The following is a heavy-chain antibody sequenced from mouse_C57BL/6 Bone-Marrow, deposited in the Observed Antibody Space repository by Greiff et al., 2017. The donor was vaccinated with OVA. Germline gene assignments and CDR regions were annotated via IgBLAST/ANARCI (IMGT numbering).Heavy chain of an antibody. CDR2: ISSSGSYT. Sequence: EVQLKESGGDLVKPGGSLKLSCAASGFTFSSYGMSWVRQTPDKRLEWVATISSSGSYTYYPDSVKGRFTISRDNAKNTLYLQMSSLKSEDTAMYSCASGYGSIPMDYWGRGTSVTVSS. CDR1: GFTFSSYG. J-gene: IGHJ4*01. D-gene: IGHD1-1*01. V-gene: IGHV5-6*01. CDR3: ASGYGSIPMDY.